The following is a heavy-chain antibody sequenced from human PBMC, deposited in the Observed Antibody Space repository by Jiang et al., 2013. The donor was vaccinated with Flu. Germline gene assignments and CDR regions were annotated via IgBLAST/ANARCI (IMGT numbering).Heavy chain of an antibody. D-gene: IGHD2-15*01. CDR2: IYPDDSQA. J-gene: IGHJ5*02. CDR3: ARLVGDCRRNNCGFERHWFDL. CDR1: GYDFYGYW. Sequence: GAEVKKPGESLKISCKGFGYDFYGYWIGWVRQMPGKGLEWMGIIYPDDSQARYSPSFQGQVTMSADKSISTAYLQWSSLKASDSAMYFCARLVGDCRRNNCGFERHWFDLWGQGTLVTVSS. V-gene: IGHV5-51*01.